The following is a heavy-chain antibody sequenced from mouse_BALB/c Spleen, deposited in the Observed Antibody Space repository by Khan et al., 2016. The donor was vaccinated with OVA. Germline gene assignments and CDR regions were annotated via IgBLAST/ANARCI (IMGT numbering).Heavy chain of an antibody. CDR1: GFSLTTYG. CDR2: IWSGGST. Sequence: VQLKESGPGLVQPSQSLSITCTVSGFSLTTYGVHWVRQSPGKGLEWLGVIWSGGSTDYNAAFISRLSIRKDSSKSQVFFKMNSLQVNDTAIYYCARNYDYDEGLAYWGQGTLVTVSA. D-gene: IGHD2-4*01. J-gene: IGHJ3*01. V-gene: IGHV2-2*02. CDR3: ARNYDYDEGLAY.